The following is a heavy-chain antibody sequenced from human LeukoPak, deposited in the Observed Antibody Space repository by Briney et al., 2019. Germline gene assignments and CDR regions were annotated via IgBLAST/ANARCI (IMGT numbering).Heavy chain of an antibody. CDR1: GYTLTSYH. Sequence: GASVKVSCKASGYTLTSYHLFWVRQAPGQGLEWMGIINPNTGSTIYPQKFQGRVTMTRDTSTSTVYMELSSLRTEDTAVYYCAKERGHTEMHERGQVYNWFDPWGQGTPVTVSS. CDR2: INPNTGST. J-gene: IGHJ5*02. CDR3: AKERGHTEMHERGQVYNWFDP. D-gene: IGHD1-1*01. V-gene: IGHV1-46*01.